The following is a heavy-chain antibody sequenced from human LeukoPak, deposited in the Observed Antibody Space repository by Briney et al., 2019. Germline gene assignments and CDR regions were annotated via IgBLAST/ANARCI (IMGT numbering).Heavy chain of an antibody. J-gene: IGHJ6*03. V-gene: IGHV1-69*05. CDR1: GGTFSSYA. D-gene: IGHD6-13*01. CDR2: IIPIFGTA. CDR3: ARARGDEASIAAVPYYYYYYMDV. Sequence: GSSVKVSCKASGGTFSSYAISWVRQAPGQGLEWMGGIIPIFGTANYAQKFQGRVTITTDECTSTAYMELSSLRSKDTAVYYCARARGDEASIAAVPYYYYYYMDVWGKGTTVTVSS.